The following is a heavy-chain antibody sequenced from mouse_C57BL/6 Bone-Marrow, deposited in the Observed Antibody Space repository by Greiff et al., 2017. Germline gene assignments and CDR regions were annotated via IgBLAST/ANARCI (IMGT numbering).Heavy chain of an antibody. D-gene: IGHD2-3*01. CDR2: IYPGSGNT. J-gene: IGHJ2*01. V-gene: IGHV1-80*01. CDR3: ARGGGYYNV. Sequence: VQLQQSGAELVKPGASVKLSCKASGYAFSSYGMSWVKQRPGKGLEWIGQIYPGSGNTYYKGKFKGKATLTADKSSSTAYMKLRSLTSEDSAVYLCARGGGYYNVWGQGTTLTVSA. CDR1: GYAFSSYG.